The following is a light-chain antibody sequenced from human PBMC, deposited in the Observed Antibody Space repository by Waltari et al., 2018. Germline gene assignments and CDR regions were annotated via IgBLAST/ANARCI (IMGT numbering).Light chain of an antibody. CDR1: SSDIGAYKY. J-gene: IGLJ2*01. Sequence: QSALTQPASVSGSPGQSITISCSGKSSDIGAYKYVSWYQHHPGKAPKLVLSEVSNRPSVVSDRFTGSKSGNTASLTISGLQTSYEPLYYCSSYTGKTTLVTFGGGTKVTVL. V-gene: IGLV2-14*01. CDR3: SSYTGKTTLVT. CDR2: EVS.